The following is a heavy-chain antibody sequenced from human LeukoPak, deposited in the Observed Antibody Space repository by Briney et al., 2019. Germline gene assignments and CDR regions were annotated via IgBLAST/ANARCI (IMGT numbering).Heavy chain of an antibody. D-gene: IGHD3-22*01. J-gene: IGHJ3*02. V-gene: IGHV3-74*01. CDR2: INSDGSST. Sequence: GGSLRLSCAASGFTFSSYWMHWVRQAPGKGLVWVSRINSDGSSTSYADSVKGRFTISRDNAKNSLYLQMNSLRAEDTAVYYCARNTMIVVTDAFDIWGQGTMVTVSS. CDR3: ARNTMIVVTDAFDI. CDR1: GFTFSSYW.